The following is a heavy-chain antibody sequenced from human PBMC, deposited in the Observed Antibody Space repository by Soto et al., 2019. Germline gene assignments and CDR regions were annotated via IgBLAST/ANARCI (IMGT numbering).Heavy chain of an antibody. D-gene: IGHD3-3*01. CDR1: GGSISSYY. J-gene: IGHJ4*02. V-gene: IGHV4-59*01. Sequence: QVQLQESGPGLVKPSETLSLTCTVSGGSISSYYWSWIRQPPGKGLEWIGYIYYSGSTNYNPSLKSRVTISVDTSKNQFSLKLSSVTAADTAVYYCASGYGFWSGYYPFDYWGQGTLVTVSS. CDR2: IYYSGST. CDR3: ASGYGFWSGYYPFDY.